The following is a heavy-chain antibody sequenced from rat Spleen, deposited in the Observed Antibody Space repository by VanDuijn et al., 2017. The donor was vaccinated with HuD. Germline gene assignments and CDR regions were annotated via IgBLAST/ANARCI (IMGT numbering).Heavy chain of an antibody. CDR2: ISYEGSST. Sequence: EVQLVESGGGLVQPGRSLKLSCTASRFTLSDYYMAWVRQAPKKGLEWVASISYEGSSTYYGDSVKGRFTISRDNAKSTLYLQMNSLRSEDTATYYCATHSYDGTYYYWYFDFWGPGTMVTVSS. J-gene: IGHJ1*01. D-gene: IGHD1-12*02. CDR3: ATHSYDGTYYYWYFDF. V-gene: IGHV5-22*01. CDR1: RFTLSDYY.